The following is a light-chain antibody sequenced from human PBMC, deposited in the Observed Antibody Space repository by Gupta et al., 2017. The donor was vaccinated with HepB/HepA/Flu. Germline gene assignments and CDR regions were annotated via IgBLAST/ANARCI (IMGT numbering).Light chain of an antibody. CDR1: QTVRKY. J-gene: IGKJ2*02. Sequence: DIHMTQSPSSLSAFVGDTVTITCRASQTVRKYLNWCQFIPGKAPELLIFTSSTLQSGIPSRFSGSGSETEFSLTITGLQPEDFGTYYCQQTYETPCSFGQGTKLDI. V-gene: IGKV1-39*01. CDR2: TSS. CDR3: QQTYETPCS.